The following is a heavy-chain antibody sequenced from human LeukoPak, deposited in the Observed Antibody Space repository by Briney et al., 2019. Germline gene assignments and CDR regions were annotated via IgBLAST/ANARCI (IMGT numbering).Heavy chain of an antibody. J-gene: IGHJ4*02. CDR1: GFPFRSSA. V-gene: IGHV3-23*01. CDR2: ISGSGETI. Sequence: GGSLRLSCAASGFPFRSSAMAWVRLTPGKGLEWVSRISGSGETIHIADSVKGRFVISRDNSKNTLTLLMNRLGAGDTAVYYCTKVVVSGSGDYFDSWGQGTLVTVSS. CDR3: TKVVVSGSGDYFDS. D-gene: IGHD2-15*01.